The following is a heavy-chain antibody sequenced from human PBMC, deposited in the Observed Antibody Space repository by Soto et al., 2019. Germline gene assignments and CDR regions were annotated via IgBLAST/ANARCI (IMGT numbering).Heavy chain of an antibody. V-gene: IGHV1-18*01. CDR1: GYTFTKYG. D-gene: IGHD3-16*01. Sequence: QVQLVQSGAEVKNPGASVKVSCKTSGYTFTKYGVGWVRQAPGQGLEWMGWISGSSGNANYAEKVXXRXXVTTDTSTSTAYIELRSLRSDDTAVYYCAREMAGLGGEYDYWGQGTLVTVSS. CDR2: ISGSSGNA. J-gene: IGHJ4*02. CDR3: AREMAGLGGEYDY.